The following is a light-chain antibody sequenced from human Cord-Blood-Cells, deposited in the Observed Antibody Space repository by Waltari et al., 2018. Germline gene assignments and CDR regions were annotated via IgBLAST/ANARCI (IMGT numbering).Light chain of an antibody. J-gene: IGLJ3*02. CDR2: EGS. CDR3: CSYAGSSTWV. V-gene: IGLV2-23*01. CDR1: RRDVGSYNP. Sequence: QSALTQPASVSGSPGQSITISCTGTRRDVGSYNPVSWYQQHPGKAPKLMIYEGSQRPSGVSNRFAGSKSGNTASLTISGLQAEDEADYYCCSYAGSSTWVFGGGTKLTVL.